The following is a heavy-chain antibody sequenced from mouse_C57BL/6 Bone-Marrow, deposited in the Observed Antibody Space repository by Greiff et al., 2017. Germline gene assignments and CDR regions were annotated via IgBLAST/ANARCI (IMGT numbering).Heavy chain of an antibody. J-gene: IGHJ3*01. D-gene: IGHD1-1*02. Sequence: EVMLVESGGGLVKPGGSLKLSCAASGFTFSDYGMHWVRQAPEKGLEWVAYISSGSSTIYYADTVKGRFTISRDNAKNTLFLQMTSMRSEDTAMYYCARGSLWGGFAYWGQGTLVTVSA. CDR2: ISSGSSTI. CDR1: GFTFSDYG. V-gene: IGHV5-17*01. CDR3: ARGSLWGGFAY.